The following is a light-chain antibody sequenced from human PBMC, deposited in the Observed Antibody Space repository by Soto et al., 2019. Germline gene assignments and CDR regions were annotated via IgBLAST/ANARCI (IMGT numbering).Light chain of an antibody. CDR3: QQYGSATPT. V-gene: IGKV3D-20*01. J-gene: IGKJ1*01. CDR2: YXS. CDR1: HSVTMSY. Sequence: EIVLTQSPATLTLSPGESATLFXGARHSVTMSYLAWYQQEPGXAPRVXXAYXSSRATGSPDRFSGSGSGTDFTLTISRLEPEYFAAYYFQQYGSATPTFGQGTKVDIK.